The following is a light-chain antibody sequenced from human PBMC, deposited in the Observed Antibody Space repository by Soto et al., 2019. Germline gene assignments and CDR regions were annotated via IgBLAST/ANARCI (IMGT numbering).Light chain of an antibody. J-gene: IGKJ5*01. CDR2: SAS. CDR3: QSYNTARPT. CDR1: QRISAF. Sequence: DIQVTQTPSSVSAFHGESVTITCHASQRISAFLNWYHQKPGKAPKLLIYSASYLQSGVPSNFSGSGSGTDFTLTISGLQPEDLATYYCQSYNTARPTFAQGTRLEI. V-gene: IGKV1-39*01.